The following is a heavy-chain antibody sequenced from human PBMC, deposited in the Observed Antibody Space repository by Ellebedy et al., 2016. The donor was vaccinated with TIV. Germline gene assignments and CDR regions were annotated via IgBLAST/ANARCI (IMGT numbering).Heavy chain of an antibody. CDR2: INPGSGAT. Sequence: AASVNVSCKTSGYTFTGYYIHWVRQAPGQGLEWLGWINPGSGATNSGQNFQGSVTMTRDTSISTVHMALSRLRSDDTAVYYCTRVYCSGGTCYPVCYFGYWGQGTLVTVSS. D-gene: IGHD2-15*01. CDR3: TRVYCSGGTCYPVCYFGY. V-gene: IGHV1-2*02. J-gene: IGHJ4*02. CDR1: GYTFTGYY.